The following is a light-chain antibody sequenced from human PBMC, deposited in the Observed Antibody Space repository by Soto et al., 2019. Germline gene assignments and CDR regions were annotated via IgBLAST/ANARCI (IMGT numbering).Light chain of an antibody. J-gene: IGLJ3*02. Sequence: QTVVTQPPSASGSPGQSVTISCTGTSSDIGGYDYVSWYQQHPGKAPKLIIYEVNKRPSGVPDRFSGSKSGNTASLIVSGLHAEDEADYYCSSYAGSNNLVFAGGTQLTVL. V-gene: IGLV2-8*01. CDR2: EVN. CDR1: SSDIGGYDY. CDR3: SSYAGSNNLV.